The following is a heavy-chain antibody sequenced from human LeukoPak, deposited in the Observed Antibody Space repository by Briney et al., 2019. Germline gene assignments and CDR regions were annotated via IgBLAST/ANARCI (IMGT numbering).Heavy chain of an antibody. D-gene: IGHD2-2*01. CDR2: IRYDGSNK. CDR1: GFTFSSYG. J-gene: IGHJ4*02. CDR3: AKDGRAGPAVCDY. Sequence: PGGSLRLSCAASGFTFSSYGMHWVRQAPGKGLEWVAFIRYDGSNKYYADSVKGRFTISRDNSKNTLYLQMNSLRAEDTAVYYCAKDGRAGPAVCDYWGQGTLVTVSS. V-gene: IGHV3-30*02.